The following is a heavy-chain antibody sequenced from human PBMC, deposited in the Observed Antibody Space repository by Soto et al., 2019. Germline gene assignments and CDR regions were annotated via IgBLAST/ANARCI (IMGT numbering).Heavy chain of an antibody. CDR1: GGTFSSYA. D-gene: IGHD2-15*01. CDR3: ARGFTLGYCSGGSCFPRGFDY. CDR2: IIPIFGTA. J-gene: IGHJ4*02. Sequence: SVKVSCKASGGTFSSYAISWVRQAPGQGLEWMGGIIPIFGTANYAQKFQGRVTITADKSTSTAYMELSSLRSEDTAVYYCARGFTLGYCSGGSCFPRGFDYWGQGTLVTVSS. V-gene: IGHV1-69*06.